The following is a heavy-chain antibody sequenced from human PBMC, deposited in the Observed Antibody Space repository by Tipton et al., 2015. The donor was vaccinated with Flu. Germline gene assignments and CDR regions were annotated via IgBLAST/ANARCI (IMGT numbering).Heavy chain of an antibody. V-gene: IGHV4-61*01. D-gene: IGHD2-21*01. Sequence: TLSLTCTVSGGSVSSGSYYWSWIRQPPGKGLEWIGYIYYSGSTNYNPSLKSRVTISVDTSKNQFSLKLSSVTAADTAVYYCARDQVSPHLTYGMDVWGQGTTVPVSS. CDR3: ARDQVSPHLTYGMDV. CDR1: GGSVSSGSYY. J-gene: IGHJ6*02. CDR2: IYYSGST.